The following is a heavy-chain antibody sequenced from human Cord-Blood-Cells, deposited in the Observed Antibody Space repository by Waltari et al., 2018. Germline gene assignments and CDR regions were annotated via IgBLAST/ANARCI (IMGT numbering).Heavy chain of an antibody. V-gene: IGHV1-69*09. D-gene: IGHD3-16*01. CDR2: IIPILGIA. J-gene: IGHJ2*01. CDR3: ARVGWGSTGYFDL. Sequence: QVQLVQSGAEVKRPGSSVKVSCKASGGTFSSYAISWVRQAPGKGLEWMGRIIPILGIANYAQKFQGRVTITADKSTSTAYMELSSLRSEDTAVYYCARVGWGSTGYFDLWGRGTLVTVSS. CDR1: GGTFSSYA.